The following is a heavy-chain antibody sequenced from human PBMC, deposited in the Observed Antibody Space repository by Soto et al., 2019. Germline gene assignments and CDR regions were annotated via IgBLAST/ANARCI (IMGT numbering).Heavy chain of an antibody. CDR3: ARHVRTRYDFWSGKHYYYGMDV. Sequence: GESLKISCKGSGYSFTSYCIGWVRQMPGKGLEWMGIIYPGDSDTRYSPSFQGQVTISADKSISTAYLQWSSLKASDTAMYYCARHVRTRYDFWSGKHYYYGMDVWGPGTTVTVYS. V-gene: IGHV5-51*01. CDR2: IYPGDSDT. J-gene: IGHJ6*02. CDR1: GYSFTSYC. D-gene: IGHD3-3*01.